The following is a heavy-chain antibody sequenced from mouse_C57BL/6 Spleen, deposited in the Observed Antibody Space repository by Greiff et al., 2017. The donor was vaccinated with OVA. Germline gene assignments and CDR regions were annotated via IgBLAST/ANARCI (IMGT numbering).Heavy chain of an antibody. CDR2: ISGGGGNT. Sequence: EVQGVESGGGLVKPGGSLKLSCAASGFTFSSYTMSWVRQTPEKRLEWVATISGGGGNTYYPDSVKGRFTISRDNAKNTLYLQMSSLRSEDTALYYCARHGDTHSNYPYYAMDYWGQGTSVTVSS. CDR3: ARHGDTHSNYPYYAMDY. D-gene: IGHD2-5*01. CDR1: GFTFSSYT. V-gene: IGHV5-9*01. J-gene: IGHJ4*01.